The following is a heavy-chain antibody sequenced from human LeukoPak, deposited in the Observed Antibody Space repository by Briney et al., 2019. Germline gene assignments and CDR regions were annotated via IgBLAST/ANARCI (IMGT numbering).Heavy chain of an antibody. V-gene: IGHV3-48*01. J-gene: IGHJ4*02. CDR1: GFTFSSYS. Sequence: PGGSLTLSCAASGFTFSSYSMNWVRQAPGKGLEWVSYISSSSSTIYYSESVKGRFNISRDNAKTSLYLPMNSLSAEDTAVYYCARGGDFWSGSCYDYWGQGTLVTVSS. CDR2: ISSSSSTI. D-gene: IGHD3-3*01. CDR3: ARGGDFWSGSCYDY.